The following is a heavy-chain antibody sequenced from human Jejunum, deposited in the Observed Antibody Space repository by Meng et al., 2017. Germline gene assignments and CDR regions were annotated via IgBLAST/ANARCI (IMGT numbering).Heavy chain of an antibody. CDR2: ISMEGYT. V-gene: IGHV3-66*02. Sequence: GGSLRLSCAASQFTVSSDFMSWVRQAPGKGLECVSLISMEGYTYYADSVKGRFTISRDNSKNTLHLQMNSLRTEDTALYYCSTGRGSSWGRGPLVPSPQ. CDR1: QFTVSSDF. D-gene: IGHD3-16*01. J-gene: IGHJ5*02. CDR3: STGRGSS.